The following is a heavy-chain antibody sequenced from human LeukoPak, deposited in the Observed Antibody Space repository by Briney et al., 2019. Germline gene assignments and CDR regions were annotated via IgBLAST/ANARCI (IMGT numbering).Heavy chain of an antibody. J-gene: IGHJ4*02. CDR3: VRGIDVYAPLDY. CDR2: ISYSGST. D-gene: IGHD5/OR15-5a*01. Sequence: SETLSLTCTVSGDSISSSTYYWGWLRQRPGKGLEWIGYISYSGSTNYNPSLKSRVTISGDTSKNQFSLKLSSVTAADTAVYYCVRGIDVYAPLDYWGQGTLVTVSS. CDR1: GDSISSSTYY. V-gene: IGHV4-61*05.